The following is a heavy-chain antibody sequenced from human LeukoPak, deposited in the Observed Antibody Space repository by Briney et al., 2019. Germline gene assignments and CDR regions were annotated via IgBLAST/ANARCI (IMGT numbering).Heavy chain of an antibody. Sequence: GESLKISCQGSGYSFNTYFIAWVRQMPEKGLEWMGIIYAGDSVTRYSQSFEGQVTISVDTSIGTAYLQWSSLKASDTAMYYCARVGYYDSSGYIDYWGQGTLVTVSS. D-gene: IGHD3-22*01. V-gene: IGHV5-51*01. CDR3: ARVGYYDSSGYIDY. J-gene: IGHJ4*02. CDR1: GYSFNTYF. CDR2: IYAGDSVT.